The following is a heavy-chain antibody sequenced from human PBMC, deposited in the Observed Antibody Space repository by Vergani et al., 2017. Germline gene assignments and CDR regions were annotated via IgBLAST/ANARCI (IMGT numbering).Heavy chain of an antibody. CDR2: IRAYNGNT. D-gene: IGHD2/OR15-2a*01. Sequence: QVQLVQSGAEVKKPGASVKVSCKASGYTFSTYGISWVRQAPGQGLEWMGWIRAYNGNTNYPEKFQGRLTMTTDTSTRTAYMELISLRPEATAVYYCARDGDDCDSTDFRPGGCFEWGPGSLVTVSS. CDR1: GYTFSTYG. CDR3: ARDGDDCDSTDFRPGGCFE. V-gene: IGHV1-18*01. J-gene: IGHJ4*02.